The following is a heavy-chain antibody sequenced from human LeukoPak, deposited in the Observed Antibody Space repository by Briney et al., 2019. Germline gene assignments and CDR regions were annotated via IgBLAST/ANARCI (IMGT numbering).Heavy chain of an antibody. CDR1: GGSFSGYY. J-gene: IGHJ4*02. Sequence: QSSETLSLTCAVYGGSFSGYYWSWIRQPPGKGLEWIGEINHSGSTNYNPSLKSRVTISVDTSKNQFPLKLSSATAADTAVYYCARGRRAFDYWGQGTLVTVSS. V-gene: IGHV4-34*01. CDR2: INHSGST. CDR3: ARGRRAFDY.